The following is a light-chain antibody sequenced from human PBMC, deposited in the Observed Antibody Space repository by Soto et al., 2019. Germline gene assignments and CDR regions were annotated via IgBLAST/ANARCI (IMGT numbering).Light chain of an antibody. Sequence: DSVMTQSPDSMALSLGERATINCKSSQSVLYSSTGRNYLVWYQQKAGQPPKLLIYWASTRESGVPDRFSGSGSGTDFTLTISSLQPEDFTTYYCQQNCNTLITFGQGTRLEI. CDR1: QSVLYSSTGRNY. V-gene: IGKV4-1*01. J-gene: IGKJ5*01. CDR2: WAS. CDR3: QQNCNTLIT.